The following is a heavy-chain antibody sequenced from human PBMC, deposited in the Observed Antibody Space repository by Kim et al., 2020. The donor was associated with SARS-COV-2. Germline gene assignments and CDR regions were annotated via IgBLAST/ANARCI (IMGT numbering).Heavy chain of an antibody. CDR3: VKGYCSAGGCKPEGY. CDR1: GFTLGDYG. J-gene: IGHJ4*02. D-gene: IGHD2-15*01. CDR2: VGWETGNI. Sequence: GGSLRLSCAGSGFTLGDYGMHWVRQAPGKGLVWVAGVGWETGNIGYADSVRGRFTISRDNAKNSLYLQMNSLTAEDTALYYCVKGYCSAGGCKPEGYWGQGTLVTVSS. V-gene: IGHV3-9*01.